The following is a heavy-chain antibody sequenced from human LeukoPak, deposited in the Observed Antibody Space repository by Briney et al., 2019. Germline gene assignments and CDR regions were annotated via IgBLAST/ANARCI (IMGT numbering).Heavy chain of an antibody. Sequence: GGSLRLSCAASGFTFSSYGMHWVRQAPGKGLEWVAFIRYDGNNKYYADSVKGRFTISRDNSENTLYLQMNSLRAEDTAVYYCARGRKLITRVATRGVTFDYWGQGTLVTVSS. D-gene: IGHD5-12*01. CDR2: IRYDGNNK. V-gene: IGHV3-30*02. J-gene: IGHJ4*02. CDR1: GFTFSSYG. CDR3: ARGRKLITRVATRGVTFDY.